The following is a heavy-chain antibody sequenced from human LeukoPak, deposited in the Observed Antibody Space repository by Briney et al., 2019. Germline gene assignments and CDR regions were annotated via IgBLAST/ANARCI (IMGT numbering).Heavy chain of an antibody. D-gene: IGHD3-22*01. Sequence: PSETLSLTCAVYGGSFSGYYWSWIWQPPGKGLEWIGYIYYSGSTNYNPSLKSRVTISVDTSKNQFSLKLSSVTAADTAVYYCARGLGSYYDSSGYYYLSGGGAFDIWGQGTMVTVSS. V-gene: IGHV4-59*08. CDR3: ARGLGSYYDSSGYYYLSGGGAFDI. J-gene: IGHJ3*02. CDR1: GGSFSGYY. CDR2: IYYSGST.